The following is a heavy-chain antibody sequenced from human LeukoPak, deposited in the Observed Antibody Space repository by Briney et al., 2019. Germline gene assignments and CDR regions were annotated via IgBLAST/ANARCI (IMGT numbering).Heavy chain of an antibody. V-gene: IGHV3-23*01. CDR2: ISGSGDRT. Sequence: PGGSLRLSCAASGFIFSNYAMTWVRQAPGKGLEWVSTISGSGDRTYYADSVKGRFTISRDNSKNTLYVQMNSLRVEDTAVYYCAKDIRSSWYYFQDWGQGTLVTVSS. CDR3: AKDIRSSWYYFQD. D-gene: IGHD6-13*01. CDR1: GFIFSNYA. J-gene: IGHJ1*01.